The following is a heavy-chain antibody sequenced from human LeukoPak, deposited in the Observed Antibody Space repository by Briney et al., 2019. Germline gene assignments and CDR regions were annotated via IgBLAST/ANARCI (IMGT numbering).Heavy chain of an antibody. Sequence: SETLSLTCTVSGGSISSYYWSWIRQPAGKGLEWIGRIYTSGSTNYNPSLKSRVTMSVDTSKNQFSLKLSSVTAADTAVYYCARADCSGTSCYSPEDWGQGTLVTVSS. D-gene: IGHD2-2*01. CDR1: GGSISSYY. V-gene: IGHV4-4*07. CDR3: ARADCSGTSCYSPED. CDR2: IYTSGST. J-gene: IGHJ4*02.